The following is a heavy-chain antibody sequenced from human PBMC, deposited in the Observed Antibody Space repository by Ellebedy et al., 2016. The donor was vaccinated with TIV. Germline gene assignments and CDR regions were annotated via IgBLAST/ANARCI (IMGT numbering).Heavy chain of an antibody. J-gene: IGHJ5*02. CDR2: INAGNGNT. CDR3: ARVYGAFNWFDP. D-gene: IGHD3-10*01. CDR1: GYTFTNYA. V-gene: IGHV1-3*01. Sequence: AASAKVSCKASGYTFTNYAMHWVRQAPAQRLEWMGWINAGNGNTKYSQKFQRRVTITMDTSASTAYMELSSLRSEDTAVYYCARVYGAFNWFDPWGQGTLVTVSS.